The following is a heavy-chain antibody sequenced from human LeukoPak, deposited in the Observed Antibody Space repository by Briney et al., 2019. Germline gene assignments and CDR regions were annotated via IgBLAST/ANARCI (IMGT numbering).Heavy chain of an antibody. CDR3: ARAIITMVRGGAAFDI. J-gene: IGHJ3*02. Sequence: SETLSLTCTVSGGSISSYYWSWIRQPPGKGLEWIGYIYYSGSTNYNPSLKSRVTISVDTSKNQFSLKLSSVTAADTAVYYCARAIITMVRGGAAFDIWGQGTMVTVSS. CDR1: GGSISSYY. V-gene: IGHV4-59*01. CDR2: IYYSGST. D-gene: IGHD3-10*01.